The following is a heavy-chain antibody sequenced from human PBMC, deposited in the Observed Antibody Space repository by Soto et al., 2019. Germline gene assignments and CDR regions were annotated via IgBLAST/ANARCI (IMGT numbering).Heavy chain of an antibody. CDR1: VGSFKSGSYC. CDR2: GYHTGRT. Sequence: PSETLCLTCTFSVGSFKSGSYCWSWIRQPPGKGLEWIGYGYHTGRTSYNPSLKSRVSISMDTSKNQFSLNLDSVTAADTAVYFCARDFAYFDSWGQGTMVTVSS. CDR3: ARDFAYFDS. V-gene: IGHV4-61*01. J-gene: IGHJ4*02. D-gene: IGHD3-3*01.